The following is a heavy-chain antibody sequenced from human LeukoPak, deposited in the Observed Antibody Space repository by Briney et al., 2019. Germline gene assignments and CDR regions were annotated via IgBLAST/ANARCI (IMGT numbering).Heavy chain of an antibody. CDR1: GGSISSYY. CDR2: IYYSGST. D-gene: IGHD5-12*01. V-gene: IGHV4-59*01. J-gene: IGHJ4*02. CDR3: ARGPWQYYFDY. Sequence: SETLSLTCTVSGGSISSYYWSWIRQPPGKGLEWIGYIYYSGSTNYNPSLKGRVTISVDTSKNQFSLKLSSVTAADTAVYYCARGPWQYYFDYWGQGTLVTVSS.